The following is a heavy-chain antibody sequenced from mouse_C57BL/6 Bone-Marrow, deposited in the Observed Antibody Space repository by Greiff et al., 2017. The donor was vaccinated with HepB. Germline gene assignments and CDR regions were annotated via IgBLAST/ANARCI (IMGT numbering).Heavy chain of an antibody. D-gene: IGHD1-1*01. Sequence: QVQLQQSGAELVKPGASVKLSCKASGYTFTEYTIHWVKQRSGQGLEWIGWFYPGSGSIKYNEKFKDKATLTADKSSSTVYMELSRLTSEDSAVYFCARREGYYYYGSSPWFAYWGQGTLVTVSA. CDR1: GYTFTEYT. J-gene: IGHJ3*01. CDR2: FYPGSGSI. CDR3: ARREGYYYYGSSPWFAY. V-gene: IGHV1-62-2*01.